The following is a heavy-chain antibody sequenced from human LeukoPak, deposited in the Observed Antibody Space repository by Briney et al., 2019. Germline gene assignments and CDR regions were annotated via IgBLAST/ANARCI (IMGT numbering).Heavy chain of an antibody. V-gene: IGHV1-69*05. CDR2: IIPIFDTA. CDR3: ARGRYIVVVPAAHDAFDI. CDR1: GGTFSSYA. J-gene: IGHJ3*02. D-gene: IGHD2-2*01. Sequence: GASVKVSCKASGGTFSSYAISWVRQAPGQGLEWMGGIIPIFDTANYAQKFQGRVTITTDESTSTAYMELSSLRSEDTAVYYCARGRYIVVVPAAHDAFDIWGQGTMVTVSS.